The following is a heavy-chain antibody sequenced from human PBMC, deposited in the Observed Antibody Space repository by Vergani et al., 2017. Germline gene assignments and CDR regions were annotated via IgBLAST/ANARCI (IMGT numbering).Heavy chain of an antibody. CDR2: IIPVLGKT. J-gene: IGHJ6*02. D-gene: IGHD2-21*02. CDR3: AGDPRGYGGDPEDCYYGMDV. V-gene: IGHV1-69*08. CDR1: GATFRSNT. Sequence: QVQLVQSGAEVKKPGSSVKVSCKASGATFRSNTISWVRQVPGQGLEWMGRIIPVLGKTKYAQDFQGRLTITADTSTSTAYMELTSLRSQDTAVYYWAGDPRGYGGDPEDCYYGMDVWGQGTTVTVSS.